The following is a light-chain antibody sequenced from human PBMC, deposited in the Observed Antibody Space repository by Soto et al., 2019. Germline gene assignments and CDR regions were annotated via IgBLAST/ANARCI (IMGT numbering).Light chain of an antibody. CDR1: QSISTW. Sequence: EIQMPQSPSTLSASVGDRVTISCRASQSISTWLSWYQQKPGKAPKLLIYKASSIESGVRSRFSGSGSGTEFTLTSSCRQSDDFGTYYCQQYNTYPLTFGGGTKVDSK. J-gene: IGKJ4*01. CDR2: KAS. CDR3: QQYNTYPLT. V-gene: IGKV1-5*03.